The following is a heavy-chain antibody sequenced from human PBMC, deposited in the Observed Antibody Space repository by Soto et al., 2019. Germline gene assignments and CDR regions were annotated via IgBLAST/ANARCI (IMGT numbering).Heavy chain of an antibody. CDR3: ARDQGYVGY. V-gene: IGHV1-3*04. CDR2: INTGNGDE. J-gene: IGHJ4*02. Sequence: ASVKVTCKASGYTFTSYSIHWVRQAPGKGLEWIGWINTGNGDEKYSQKFQVRVTVTRDTSATTAYMEVSTLRAEDTAVYSCARDQGYVGYWGRGTLVTVSS. D-gene: IGHD5-12*01. CDR1: GYTFTSYS.